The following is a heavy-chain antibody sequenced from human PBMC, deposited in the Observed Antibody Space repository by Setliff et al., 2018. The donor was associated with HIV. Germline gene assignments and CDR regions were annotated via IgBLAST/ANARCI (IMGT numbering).Heavy chain of an antibody. CDR1: GVSISSSRFY. CDR3: ARSFGNSWSGDRPHNYFDP. CDR2: VFSTGSL. Sequence: SETLSLTCSVSGVSISSSRFYWAWIRQSPGKGLEWIGSVFSTGSLYYNPSLRGRITISIDASENHFTLRLTSVTAEDTALYFCARSFGNSWSGDRPHNYFDPRGQGTLVTVSS. D-gene: IGHD4-4*01. V-gene: IGHV4-39*02. J-gene: IGHJ5*02.